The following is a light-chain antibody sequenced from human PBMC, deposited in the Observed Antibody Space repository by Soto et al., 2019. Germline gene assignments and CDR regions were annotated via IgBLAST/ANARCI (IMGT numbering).Light chain of an antibody. CDR1: QSVRTY. V-gene: IGKV3-11*01. Sequence: EIVLTQSPATLSLSPGERDTLSCRACQSVRTYLAWYQHRRGQAPRLLIYDASNRATGIPARFSGSGSGTDFTLTISSLEPEDFAVYYCQPYNIYPLIFGGGTQVEIK. CDR3: QPYNIYPLI. CDR2: DAS. J-gene: IGKJ4*01.